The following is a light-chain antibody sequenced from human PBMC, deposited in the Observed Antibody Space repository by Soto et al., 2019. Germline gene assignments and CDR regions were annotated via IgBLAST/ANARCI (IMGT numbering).Light chain of an antibody. CDR1: NSDVGGYNY. V-gene: IGLV2-14*01. Sequence: QSVLTQPASVSGSRGQSITISCTGTNSDVGGYNYVSWYQQHPGKAPELMIYEVSHRPSGVSNRFSGSKSDNTASLTISGLQAEDEADYYCSSYTSISTLYVFGTGTKVTIL. CDR3: SSYTSISTLYV. J-gene: IGLJ1*01. CDR2: EVS.